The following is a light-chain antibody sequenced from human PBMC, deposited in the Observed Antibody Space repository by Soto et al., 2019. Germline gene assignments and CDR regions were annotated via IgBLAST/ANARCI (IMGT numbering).Light chain of an antibody. CDR3: QQYNDWPLT. CDR2: GAF. J-gene: IGKJ1*01. Sequence: VITQVPVTLSVSPWERDTLCXRASQSDRSNLASYQQKPPQAPSLLNYGAFTRATGSPPSFSGTGSATAFTPPISSRQSEDFALYYCQQYNDWPLTFGQGTKVDIK. V-gene: IGKV3-15*01. CDR1: QSDRSN.